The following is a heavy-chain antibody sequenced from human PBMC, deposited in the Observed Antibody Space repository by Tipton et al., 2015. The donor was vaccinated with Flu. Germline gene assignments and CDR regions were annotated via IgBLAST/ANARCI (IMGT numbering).Heavy chain of an antibody. CDR3: ARDLRGYSGYTGGDAFDM. D-gene: IGHD5-12*01. V-gene: IGHV4-39*07. CDR1: GGSISSYTYY. J-gene: IGHJ3*02. Sequence: TLSLTCTASGGSISSYTYYWGWFRQSPGTGLEWIGSIYYSGTTYYNPSLKSRVTMPIDTSKNQFSLKVTSVTAADTAVYYCARDLRGYSGYTGGDAFDMWGRGIMVFVSS. CDR2: IYYSGTT.